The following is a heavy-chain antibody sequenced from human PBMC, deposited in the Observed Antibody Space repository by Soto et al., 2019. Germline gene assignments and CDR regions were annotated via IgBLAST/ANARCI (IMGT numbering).Heavy chain of an antibody. D-gene: IGHD6-19*01. J-gene: IGHJ3*02. CDR1: GGSISSYY. CDR3: ARDRYSSGWYREGAFDI. Sequence: SETLSLTCTVSGGSISSYYVSWIRQPPGKGLEWIGYIYYSGSTNYNPSLKSRVTISVDTSKNQFSLKLSSVTAADTAVYYCARDRYSSGWYREGAFDIWGQGTMVTVSS. V-gene: IGHV4-59*01. CDR2: IYYSGST.